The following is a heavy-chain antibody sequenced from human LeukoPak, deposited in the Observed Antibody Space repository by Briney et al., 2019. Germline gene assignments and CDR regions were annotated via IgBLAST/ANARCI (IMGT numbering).Heavy chain of an antibody. Sequence: SETLSLTCTVSGGSISSGGYYWSWFRQPPGKGLEWIGYIYYSGSTYYNPSLKSRVTISVDTSKNQFSLKLSSVTAADTAVYYCARESRATHGGDWGQGTLVTVSS. J-gene: IGHJ4*02. V-gene: IGHV4-31*03. CDR3: ARESRATHGGD. D-gene: IGHD1-26*01. CDR1: GGSISSGGYY. CDR2: IYYSGST.